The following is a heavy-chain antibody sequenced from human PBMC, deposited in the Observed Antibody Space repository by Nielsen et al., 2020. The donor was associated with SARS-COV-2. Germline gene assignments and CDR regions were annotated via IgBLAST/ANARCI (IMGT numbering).Heavy chain of an antibody. CDR3: ARVAGDYRFDY. CDR2: INPNSGNP. CDR1: GYTLSLYA. J-gene: IGHJ4*02. Sequence: ASVKVSCKASGYTLSLYAINWVRQAPGQGLEWMGWINPNSGNPTYAQGFTGRFGFYLDTSVSTAYLHINNLKAEDSAVYFCARVAGDYRFDYWGQGTLVTVSS. D-gene: IGHD4-17*01. V-gene: IGHV7-4-1*02.